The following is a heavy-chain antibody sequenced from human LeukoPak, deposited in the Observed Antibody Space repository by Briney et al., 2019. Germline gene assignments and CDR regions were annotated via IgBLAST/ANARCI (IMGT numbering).Heavy chain of an antibody. CDR2: INHSGST. CDR1: GGSFSGYY. CDR3: ARGGPGTGYSSGWYEGYYYYYMDV. J-gene: IGHJ6*03. D-gene: IGHD6-19*01. V-gene: IGHV4-34*01. Sequence: PSETLSLTCAVYGGSFSGYYWSWIRQPPGKGLEWIGEINHSGSTNYNPSLKSRVTISVDTSKNQFSLKLCSVTAADTAVYYCARGGPGTGYSSGWYEGYYYYYMDVWGKGTTVTVSS.